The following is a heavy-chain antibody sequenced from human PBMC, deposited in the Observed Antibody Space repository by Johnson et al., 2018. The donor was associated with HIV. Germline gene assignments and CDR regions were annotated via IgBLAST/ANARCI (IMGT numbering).Heavy chain of an antibody. CDR2: INWNGDNT. V-gene: IGHV3-20*04. Sequence: MQLVESGGGVVRPGESLRLSCTASGFTFDDYGMSWVRQVPGKGLEWVSGINWNGDNTGYADSVKGLFTISRDNAKNAVYLQMNSLRAEDTALYYCARFLGYYDSDGYYFGDAYDNWGQGTMVTVSA. CDR1: GFTFDDYG. CDR3: ARFLGYYDSDGYYFGDAYDN. J-gene: IGHJ3*02. D-gene: IGHD3-22*01.